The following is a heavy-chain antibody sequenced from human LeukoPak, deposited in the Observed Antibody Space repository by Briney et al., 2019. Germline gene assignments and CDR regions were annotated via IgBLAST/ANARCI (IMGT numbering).Heavy chain of an antibody. CDR2: ISYDGSNR. CDR1: GFTFSSSA. J-gene: IGHJ2*01. Sequence: GGSLRLSCAASGFTFSSSALHWVRQAPGKGLEWVAVISYDGSNRYYADSVRGRFTISRDNSENTLYLQMNSLRAEDTAVYYCARDLYNMVRQVGYFDLWGRSTLVTVSS. CDR3: ARDLYNMVRQVGYFDL. D-gene: IGHD3-10*01. V-gene: IGHV3-30-3*01.